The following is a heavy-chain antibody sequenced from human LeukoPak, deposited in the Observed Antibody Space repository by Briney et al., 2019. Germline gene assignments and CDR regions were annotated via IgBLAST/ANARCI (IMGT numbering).Heavy chain of an antibody. D-gene: IGHD2-2*01. V-gene: IGHV3-23*01. CDR3: AASLPNIVVVPAAKGPFGS. CDR1: GFTFSNYA. CDR2: INGGGGGGT. J-gene: IGHJ5*02. Sequence: GGSLRLSCAASGFTFSNYAMSWVRQAPGKGLEWVSGINGGGGGGTFHADSVRGRFAISRDNSKNTLYLQMSSLRAEDTAVYYCAASLPNIVVVPAAKGPFGSWGQGTLVTVSS.